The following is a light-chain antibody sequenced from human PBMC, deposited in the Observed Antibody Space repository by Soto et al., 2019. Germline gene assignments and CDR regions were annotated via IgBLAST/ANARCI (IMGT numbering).Light chain of an antibody. V-gene: IGKV1-5*03. CDR1: KSIDIW. CDR2: KAS. CDR3: QQYSSYPWT. Sequence: DIQMTQSPSTLSASVGDRVTITCRASKSIDIWLAWYQQKPGKAPKLLIYKASSLESGVPSRFSGSGSGTEFTLTISSLQPDDFATYYCQQYSSYPWTFGQGTKVEIK. J-gene: IGKJ1*01.